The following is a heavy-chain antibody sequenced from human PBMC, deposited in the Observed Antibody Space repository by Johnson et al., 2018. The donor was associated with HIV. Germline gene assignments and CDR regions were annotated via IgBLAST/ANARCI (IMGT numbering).Heavy chain of an antibody. D-gene: IGHD3-22*01. Sequence: VQLVESGGGLTQPGGSLRLSCAASGFTVSSNYMSWVRQAPGKGLEWVSVIYSGGSTYSADSVKGRFTISRDNSKNTLYLQMNSLRAEDTAVYYCARGLRSGIVVVYDAFDIWGQGTMVIVSS. CDR3: ARGLRSGIVVVYDAFDI. V-gene: IGHV3-53*01. CDR1: GFTVSSNY. CDR2: IYSGGST. J-gene: IGHJ3*02.